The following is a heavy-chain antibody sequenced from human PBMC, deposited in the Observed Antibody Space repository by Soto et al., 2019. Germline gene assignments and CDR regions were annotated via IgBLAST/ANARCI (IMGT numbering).Heavy chain of an antibody. CDR3: ARRGGYSYGPPSDYFDY. V-gene: IGHV4-39*01. Sequence: PSDTLSLTCTVSGGSISSSSYYWGWIRQPPGKGLEWIGSIYYSGGTYYNPSLKSRVTISVDTSKNQFSLTLSSVTAADTAVYYCARRGGYSYGPPSDYFDYWGQGTLVTVSS. D-gene: IGHD5-18*01. J-gene: IGHJ4*02. CDR1: GGSISSSSYY. CDR2: IYYSGGT.